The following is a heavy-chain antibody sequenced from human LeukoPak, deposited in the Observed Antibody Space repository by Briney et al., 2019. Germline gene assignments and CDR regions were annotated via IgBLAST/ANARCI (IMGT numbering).Heavy chain of an antibody. D-gene: IGHD3-10*01. Sequence: PGGSLRLSCAASGFTFSYYSMSWVRQAPGKGLEWVSYISSSSKTLYYADSVKGRFTISRDNAKKSLDLQMNSLRDDDTAVYYCARDHRSGSGSGTQANDYWGQGTLVTVSS. V-gene: IGHV3-48*02. J-gene: IGHJ4*02. CDR2: ISSSSKTL. CDR1: GFTFSYYS. CDR3: ARDHRSGSGSGTQANDY.